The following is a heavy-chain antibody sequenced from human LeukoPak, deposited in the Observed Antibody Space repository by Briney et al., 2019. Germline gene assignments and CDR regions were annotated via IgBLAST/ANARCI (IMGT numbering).Heavy chain of an antibody. CDR2: ITTSSSHI. D-gene: IGHD3-10*01. Sequence: PGGSLRLSCAASGFTFSSYNMNWVRQAPGKGLEWVSSITTSSSHIYYADSVKGRFTISRDNARNSLYLQMNSLRAEDTAVYYCASDNRVYGSGSYVFDIWGQGTMVTVS. CDR3: ASDNRVYGSGSYVFDI. J-gene: IGHJ3*02. V-gene: IGHV3-21*01. CDR1: GFTFSSYN.